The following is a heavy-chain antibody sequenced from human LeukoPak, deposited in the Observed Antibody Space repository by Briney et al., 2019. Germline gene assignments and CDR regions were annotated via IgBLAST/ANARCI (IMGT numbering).Heavy chain of an antibody. D-gene: IGHD1-26*01. V-gene: IGHV4-34*01. Sequence: SETLPLTCAVYGGSFSGYYWSWIRQPPGKWLEWIGEINHSGSTNYNPSLKSRVTISVDTSKNQFSLKLSSVTAADTAVYYCATPGSGSYPGFGYWGQGTLVTVSS. CDR2: INHSGST. CDR1: GGSFSGYY. CDR3: ATPGSGSYPGFGY. J-gene: IGHJ4*02.